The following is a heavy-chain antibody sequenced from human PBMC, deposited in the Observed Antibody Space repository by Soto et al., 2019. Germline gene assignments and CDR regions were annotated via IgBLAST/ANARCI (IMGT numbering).Heavy chain of an antibody. CDR2: INPSGGST. CDR3: ARDPKREWGQQLEGYYYYYYGMDV. J-gene: IGHJ6*02. V-gene: IGHV1-46*01. Sequence: ASVKVSCKASGYTFTSYYMHWVRQAPGQGLEWMGIINPSGGSTSYAQKFQGRVTMTRDTSTSTVYMELSSLRSEDTAVYYCARDPKREWGQQLEGYYYYYYGMDVWGQGTTVTVSS. CDR1: GYTFTSYY. D-gene: IGHD6-13*01.